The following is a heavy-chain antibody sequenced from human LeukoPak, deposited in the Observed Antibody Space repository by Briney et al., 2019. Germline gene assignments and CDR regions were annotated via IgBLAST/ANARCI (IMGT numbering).Heavy chain of an antibody. V-gene: IGHV3-23*01. CDR3: AKYYSSSSHYYYYYYYMDV. Sequence: GGSLRLSCAASGFTFSSYGMSWVRQAPGKGLEWVSAISGSGGSTYYADSVKGRFTISRDNSKNTLYLQMNSLRAEDTAVYYCAKYYSSSSHYYYYYYYMDVWGKGTTVTVSS. CDR1: GFTFSSYG. CDR2: ISGSGGST. D-gene: IGHD6-6*01. J-gene: IGHJ6*03.